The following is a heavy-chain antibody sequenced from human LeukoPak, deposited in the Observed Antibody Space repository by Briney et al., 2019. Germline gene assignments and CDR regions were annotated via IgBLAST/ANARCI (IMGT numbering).Heavy chain of an antibody. V-gene: IGHV3-30-3*01. D-gene: IGHD4-17*01. Sequence: GGSLRLSCAASGFTFSSYAMHWVRQAPGKGLEWVAVISYDGSNKYYADSVKGRFTISRDNSKNTLYLQMNSLRAEDTAVYYCAKGDHDYGDLNWFDPWGQGTLVTVSS. CDR1: GFTFSSYA. J-gene: IGHJ5*02. CDR2: ISYDGSNK. CDR3: AKGDHDYGDLNWFDP.